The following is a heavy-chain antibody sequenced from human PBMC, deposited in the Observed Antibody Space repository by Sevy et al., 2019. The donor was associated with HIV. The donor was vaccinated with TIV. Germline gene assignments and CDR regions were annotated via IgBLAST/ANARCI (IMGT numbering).Heavy chain of an antibody. CDR1: GDSVSSNSAA. Sequence: SQTLSLTCAISGDSVSSNSAAWNWIRQSPSRGLEWLGRTYYRSKWYNDYAVSVKSRITINPDTSKNQVSLQLNSVTPEDKAIYYCARDGLTYGGMDVWGQGTTVTVSS. V-gene: IGHV6-1*01. CDR3: ARDGLTYGGMDV. D-gene: IGHD1-20*01. CDR2: TYYRSKWYN. J-gene: IGHJ6*02.